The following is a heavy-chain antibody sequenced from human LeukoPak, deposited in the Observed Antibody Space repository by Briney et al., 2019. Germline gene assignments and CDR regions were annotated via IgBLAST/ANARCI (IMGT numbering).Heavy chain of an antibody. CDR3: AKGGQNYDFWRFDY. V-gene: IGHV3-23*01. CDR2: ISGSGGST. J-gene: IGHJ4*02. D-gene: IGHD3-3*01. Sequence: GGSLRLSCEASGFTFSNYAMNWVRQAPGKGLEWVSSISGSGGSTYFAGSVKGRVTISRDNSKNTMYMQMNSLRVEDTAVYYCAKGGQNYDFWRFDYWGQGSLVTVSS. CDR1: GFTFSNYA.